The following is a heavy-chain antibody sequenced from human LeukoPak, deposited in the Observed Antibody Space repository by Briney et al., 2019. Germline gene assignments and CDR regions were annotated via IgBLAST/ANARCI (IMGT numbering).Heavy chain of an antibody. D-gene: IGHD2-21*01. CDR2: IYYSGRT. J-gene: IGHJ5*02. CDR3: GGGFTLFPP. V-gene: IGHV4-59*01. CDR1: GGSLSNYY. Sequence: SETLSLTCTVSGGSLSNYYWSWIRQPPGKGLEWIGYIYYSGRTNYNPSLTSRVTISVDTFKNQFFLKLSSVTTADTGRDYCGGGFTLFPPWGQGTLVTVSS.